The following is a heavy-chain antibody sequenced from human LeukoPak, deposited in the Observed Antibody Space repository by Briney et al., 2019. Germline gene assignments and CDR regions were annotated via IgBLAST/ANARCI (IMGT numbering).Heavy chain of an antibody. CDR3: ASGWLTQDDS. Sequence: SETLSLTCAVYGGSFSGYFWTWIRQPPGKGLEWIGDINHSGSTNYNPSLKSRVTISADTSKSQFSLRLGSVTAADTAVYYCASGWLTQDDSWGQGTLVTVSS. J-gene: IGHJ4*02. CDR1: GGSFSGYF. V-gene: IGHV4-34*01. CDR2: INHSGST. D-gene: IGHD3-9*01.